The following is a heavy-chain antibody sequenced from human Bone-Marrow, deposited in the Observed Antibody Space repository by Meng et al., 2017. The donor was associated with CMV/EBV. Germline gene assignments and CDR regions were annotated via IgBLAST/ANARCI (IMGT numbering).Heavy chain of an antibody. CDR2: IYYSGST. CDR3: ARDPLGYCSSTSFCV. D-gene: IGHD2-2*01. Sequence: SETLSLTCTVSGGSISSSSYYWGWIRQPPGKGLEWIGSIYYSGSTYYNPSLKSRVTISVDTFKNQFSLKLSSVTAADTAVYYFARDPLGYCSSTSFCVWREETTVSVSS. CDR1: GGSISSSSYY. V-gene: IGHV4-39*07. J-gene: IGHJ6*04.